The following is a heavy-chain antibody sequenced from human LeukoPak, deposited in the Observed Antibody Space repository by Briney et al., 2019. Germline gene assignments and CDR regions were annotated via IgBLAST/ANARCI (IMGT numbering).Heavy chain of an antibody. CDR2: IKDDGRQK. Sequence: GGSLRLSCAPSGFTFSRYRMTWVRQPPGKGLEWVASIKDDGRQKYYLDSVKGRFTVSRDNAKNSVYLQMDSLRAEDTALYYCARDASRGFDSWGQGTLVTVSS. CDR3: ARDASRGFDS. CDR1: GFTFSRYR. V-gene: IGHV3-7*01. D-gene: IGHD2-2*01. J-gene: IGHJ4*02.